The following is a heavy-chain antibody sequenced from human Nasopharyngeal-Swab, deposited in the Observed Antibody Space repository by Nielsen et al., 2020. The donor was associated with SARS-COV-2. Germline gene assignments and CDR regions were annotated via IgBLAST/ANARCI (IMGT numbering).Heavy chain of an antibody. J-gene: IGHJ3*02. CDR2: IYHSGST. CDR3: ASFYYGSSGSVGAFDI. Sequence: SETLSLTCAVYGGSFSGYYWSWIRQPPGKGLEWIGEIYHSGSTNYNPSLKSRVTISVDKSKNQFSLKLSSVTAADTAVYYCASFYYGSSGSVGAFDIWGQGTMVTVSS. V-gene: IGHV4-34*01. CDR1: GGSFSGYY. D-gene: IGHD3-22*01.